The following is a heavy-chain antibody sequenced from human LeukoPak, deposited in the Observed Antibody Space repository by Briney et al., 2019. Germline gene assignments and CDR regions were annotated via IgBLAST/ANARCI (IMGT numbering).Heavy chain of an antibody. D-gene: IGHD1-1*01. V-gene: IGHV3-48*03. J-gene: IGHJ4*02. CDR3: AREKASTTGTTDYDY. Sequence: GGSLRLSCAASGFTFSSYEMNWVRQAPGKGLEWVSYISSSGSTILYADSVKGRFTISRDNAKNSLFLQMNSLRAGDTAVYYCAREKASTTGTTDYDYWGQGTLVTVSS. CDR1: GFTFSSYE. CDR2: ISSSGSTI.